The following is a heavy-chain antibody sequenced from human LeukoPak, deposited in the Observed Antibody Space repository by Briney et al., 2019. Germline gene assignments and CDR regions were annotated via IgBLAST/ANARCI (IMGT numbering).Heavy chain of an antibody. J-gene: IGHJ4*02. CDR3: AGAAGWEHSY. CDR2: IQQDGSEK. Sequence: GGSLTLSCAASGFTYTSFWMTWVRQAPGKGLEWVANIQQDGSEKTYVDPAKGRFTISRDNTKNSLYLRMNSLRAEDTAVYNCAGAAGWEHSYWGQGTQVTVSS. D-gene: IGHD1-26*01. CDR1: GFTYTSFW. V-gene: IGHV3-7*01.